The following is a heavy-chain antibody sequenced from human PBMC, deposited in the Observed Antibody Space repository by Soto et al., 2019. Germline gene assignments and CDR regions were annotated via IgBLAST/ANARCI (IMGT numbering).Heavy chain of an antibody. CDR3: ARGAVTGTSLFDY. CDR2: INKNGFTI. Sequence: GWSLRLSGADCGFTLTRYSMNWGRKAPGKGLEWISFINKNGFTIYYADSVKGRFTISRDYAKNSLYLQMDSLRHEDTPVYYCARGAVTGTSLFDYCRLGTLVTVPS. D-gene: IGHD6-19*01. V-gene: IGHV3-48*02. CDR1: GFTLTRYS. J-gene: IGHJ4*02.